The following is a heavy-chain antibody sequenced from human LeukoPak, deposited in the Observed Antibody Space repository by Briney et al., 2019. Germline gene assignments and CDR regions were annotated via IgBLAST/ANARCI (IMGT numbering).Heavy chain of an antibody. V-gene: IGHV4-34*01. CDR2: VNHSGYT. CDR3: ARMTTGHDY. D-gene: IGHD4-17*01. CDR1: VTSFSSYC. J-gene: IGHJ4*02. Sequence: SETLSLTCGVSVTSFSSYCWSWIRQTPGKGLEWIGEVNHSGYTNMNPSLKSRVTISVDTSKNQFSLLLTSVTAADTAVYFCARMTTGHDYWGQGTLVTVSS.